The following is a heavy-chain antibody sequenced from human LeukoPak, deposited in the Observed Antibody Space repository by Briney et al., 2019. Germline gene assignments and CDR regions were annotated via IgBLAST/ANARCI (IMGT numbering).Heavy chain of an antibody. V-gene: IGHV3-23*01. Sequence: QPGGSLRLSCAASGFTFSSYAMSWVRQAPGKGLEWVSAISGSGGSTYYADSVKGRFTISRDNSKNTLYLQMNSLRAEDAAVYYCAKSYHGYDFWSGYLSPKNYYYYYGMDVWGQGTTVTVSS. J-gene: IGHJ6*02. CDR3: AKSYHGYDFWSGYLSPKNYYYYYGMDV. D-gene: IGHD3-3*01. CDR1: GFTFSSYA. CDR2: ISGSGGST.